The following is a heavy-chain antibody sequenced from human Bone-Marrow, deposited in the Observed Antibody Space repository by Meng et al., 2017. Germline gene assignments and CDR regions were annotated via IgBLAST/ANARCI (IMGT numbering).Heavy chain of an antibody. CDR1: GYTFTGYY. D-gene: IGHD7-27*01. CDR3: ARGRTTLVELVTNGNWGPYAFDI. Sequence: ASVKVSCKASGYTFTGYYMHWVRQAPGQGLEWMGRINPNSGGTNYAQKCQGRVTITRNTSISTAYMELSSLRSEDTAVYYCARGRTTLVELVTNGNWGPYAFDIWGQGTMVTVSS. CDR2: INPNSGGT. V-gene: IGHV1-2*06. J-gene: IGHJ3*02.